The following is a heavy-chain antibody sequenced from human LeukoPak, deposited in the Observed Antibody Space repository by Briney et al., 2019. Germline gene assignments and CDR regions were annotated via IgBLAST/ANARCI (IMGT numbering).Heavy chain of an antibody. D-gene: IGHD1-14*01. J-gene: IGHJ4*02. CDR1: GLTFSFYG. CDR3: AKDRTGHVPYYFDF. CDR2: ISSGGTT. V-gene: IGHV3-23*01. Sequence: PGGSLRLSCGASGLTFSFYGMTWVRQAPGKGLEWVSGISSGGTTYYADSVRGRFTISRDNSKNMLYLQMNSLRAEDTALYYCAKDRTGHVPYYFDFWGQGTLVSVSS.